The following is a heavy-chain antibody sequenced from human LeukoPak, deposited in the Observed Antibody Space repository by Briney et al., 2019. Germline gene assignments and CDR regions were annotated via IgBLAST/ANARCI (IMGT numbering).Heavy chain of an antibody. D-gene: IGHD1-26*01. V-gene: IGHV7-4-1*02. CDR3: ARGVSGSYPYYFDY. CDR1: GYTFTSYA. J-gene: IGHJ4*02. Sequence: ASVKVSCKASGYTFTSYAMNWVRQAPGQGLEWMGWINTNTGNPTYAQGFTGRFVFSLDTSVSTAYLQISSLKAEDTAVYYCARGVSGSYPYYFDYWGRGTLVTVSS. CDR2: INTNTGNP.